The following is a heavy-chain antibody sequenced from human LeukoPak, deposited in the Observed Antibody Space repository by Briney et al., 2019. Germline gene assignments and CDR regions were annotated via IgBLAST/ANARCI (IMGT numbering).Heavy chain of an antibody. CDR1: GGSINSYY. Sequence: SETLSLTCTVSGGSINSYYWSWIRQPPGRGLEWIGTLYYSGGTYYNPSLQSRVTISADTSKNQVSLKVNSVTAADTAVYYCARVGAAAGYGMDVWGQGTTVTVSS. CDR2: LYYSGGT. CDR3: ARVGAAAGYGMDV. J-gene: IGHJ6*02. D-gene: IGHD6-13*01. V-gene: IGHV4-59*04.